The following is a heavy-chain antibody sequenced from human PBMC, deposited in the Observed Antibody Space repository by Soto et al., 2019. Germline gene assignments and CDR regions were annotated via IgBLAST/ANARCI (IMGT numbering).Heavy chain of an antibody. CDR3: ARLTIAAAGIYYYYYGMDV. V-gene: IGHV4-39*01. J-gene: IGHJ6*02. D-gene: IGHD6-13*01. CDR1: GGSISSSSYY. Sequence: PSETLSLTCTVSGGSISSSSYYWGWIRQPPGKGLEWIGSIYYSGSTYYNPSLKGRVTISVDTSKNQFSLKLSSVTAADTAVYYCARLTIAAAGIYYYYYGMDVWVPETLLVTVSS. CDR2: IYYSGST.